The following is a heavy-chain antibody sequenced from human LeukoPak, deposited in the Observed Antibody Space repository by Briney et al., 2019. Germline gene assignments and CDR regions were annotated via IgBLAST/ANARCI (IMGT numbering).Heavy chain of an antibody. J-gene: IGHJ3*02. CDR2: IYYSGST. V-gene: IGHV4-59*12. CDR3: ARVLRGADAFDI. D-gene: IGHD3-10*01. CDR1: GGSISSYY. Sequence: SETLSLTCSVSGGSISSYYWSWIRQSPGKGLEWIGYIYYSGSTNYNPSLKSRVTISVDKSKNQFSLKLSSVTAADTAVYYCARVLRGADAFDIWGQGTMVTVSS.